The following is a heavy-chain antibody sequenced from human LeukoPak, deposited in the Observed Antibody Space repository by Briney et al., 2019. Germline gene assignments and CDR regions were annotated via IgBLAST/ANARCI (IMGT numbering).Heavy chain of an antibody. CDR1: GFTFSNAW. CDR2: ISYDGSNK. CDR3: ARDATVVPAALNWFDP. D-gene: IGHD2-2*01. V-gene: IGHV3-30-3*01. Sequence: GGSLRLSCAASGFTFSNAWMSWVRQAPGKGLEWVAVISYDGSNKYYADSVKGRFTISRDNSKNTLYLQMNSLRAEDTAVYYCARDATVVPAALNWFDPWGQGTLVTVSS. J-gene: IGHJ5*02.